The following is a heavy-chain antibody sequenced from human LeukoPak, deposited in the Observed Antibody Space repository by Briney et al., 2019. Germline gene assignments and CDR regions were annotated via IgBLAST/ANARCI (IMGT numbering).Heavy chain of an antibody. D-gene: IGHD1-1*01. CDR1: GFTFSIYD. CDR2: IDRGVGST. J-gene: IGHJ4*02. CDR3: AKKGQADDDGKPD. Sequence: PGGSLRLSCAASGFTFSIYDLSWVRQAPGKGLECASAIDRGVGSTYYADSVKGRFTISRDNSKNTLYLQMHNLRADDTAVYYCAKKGQADDDGKPDWGQGTLVIVSS. V-gene: IGHV3-23*05.